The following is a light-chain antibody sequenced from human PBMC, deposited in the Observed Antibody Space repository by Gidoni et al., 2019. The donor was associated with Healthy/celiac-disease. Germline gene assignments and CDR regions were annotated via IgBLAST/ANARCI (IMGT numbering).Light chain of an antibody. CDR1: QGISRY. CDR2: AAS. Sequence: AIRMTQSPSSFSASTGDRVTITCRASQGISRYLAWYQQKPGKAPKLLIYAASTLQSGVPSRFSGSGSGTDFTLTISCLQSEDFVTYYCQQYYSYPRTFGPGTKVDIK. CDR3: QQYYSYPRT. V-gene: IGKV1-8*01. J-gene: IGKJ3*01.